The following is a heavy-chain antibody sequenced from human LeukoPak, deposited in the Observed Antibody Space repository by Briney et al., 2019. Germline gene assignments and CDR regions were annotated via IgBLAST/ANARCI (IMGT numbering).Heavy chain of an antibody. J-gene: IGHJ3*02. CDR1: GPTFSIYA. CDR2: ISGSGGST. D-gene: IGHD3-16*01. CDR3: AKSMITFGWAFDI. V-gene: IGHV3-23*01. Sequence: GGSLRLSCAASGPTFSIYAMSWVRHPPGRGLEWVSAISGSGGSTFYADSVKGRFTISRDNHKNTLYLQMNSLRAEDTAVYYCAKSMITFGWAFDIWGEGTTVTVSS.